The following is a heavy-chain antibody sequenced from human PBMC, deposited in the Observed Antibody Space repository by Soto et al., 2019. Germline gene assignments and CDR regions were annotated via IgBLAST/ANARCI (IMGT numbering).Heavy chain of an antibody. Sequence: PGGSLRLSCSASGFTFSNYAMHWVRQAPGKGLEYVSAISSNGGNTYYADSVKGRFTISRDNSKNTLYLQMSSLRTEDTAVYYCVKVVFSGYYYVPFDYWGQGTLVTVSS. CDR2: ISSNGGNT. CDR1: GFTFSNYA. CDR3: VKVVFSGYYYVPFDY. V-gene: IGHV3-64D*06. D-gene: IGHD3-22*01. J-gene: IGHJ4*02.